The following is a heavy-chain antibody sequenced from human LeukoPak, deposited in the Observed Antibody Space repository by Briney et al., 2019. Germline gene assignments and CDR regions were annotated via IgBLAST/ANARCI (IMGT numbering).Heavy chain of an antibody. V-gene: IGHV3-23*01. CDR3: AKFSSSGWYYYYYGMDV. D-gene: IGHD6-19*01. CDR2: ISGSGGST. Sequence: GSLRLSCAASGFTFSSYAMSWVRQAPGKGLEWVSAISGSGGSTYYADSVKGRFTISRDNSKNTLYLQMNSLRAEDTAVYYCAKFSSSGWYYYYYGMDVWGQGTTVTVSS. CDR1: GFTFSSYA. J-gene: IGHJ6*02.